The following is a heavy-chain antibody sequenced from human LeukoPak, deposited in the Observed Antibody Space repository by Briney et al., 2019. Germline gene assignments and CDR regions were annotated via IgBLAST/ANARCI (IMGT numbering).Heavy chain of an antibody. CDR1: GFTFNHYW. CDR3: ARIGYRSSSFDY. CDR2: IKEDGSTK. Sequence: PGGSLRLSCAASGFTFNHYWMSWVRQAPGKGLEWVANIKEDGSTKYYMDSVKGRFTVSRDNAKNSLYLQMNSLRGDDTAMYYCARIGYRSSSFDYWGQGTLVTASS. D-gene: IGHD6-6*01. J-gene: IGHJ4*02. V-gene: IGHV3-7*01.